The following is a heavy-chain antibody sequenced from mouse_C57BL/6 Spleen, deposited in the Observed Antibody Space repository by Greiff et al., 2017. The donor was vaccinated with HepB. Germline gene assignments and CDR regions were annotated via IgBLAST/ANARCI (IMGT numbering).Heavy chain of an antibody. CDR2: IWSGGST. Sequence: VKLVESGPGLVQPSQSLSITCTVSGFSLTSYGVHWVRQSPGKGLEWLGVIWSGGSTDYNAAFISRLSISKDNSKSQVFFKMNSLQADDTAIYYCARVGGPNYFDYWGQGTTLTVSS. J-gene: IGHJ2*01. CDR1: GFSLTSYG. D-gene: IGHD3-3*01. V-gene: IGHV2-2*01. CDR3: ARVGGPNYFDY.